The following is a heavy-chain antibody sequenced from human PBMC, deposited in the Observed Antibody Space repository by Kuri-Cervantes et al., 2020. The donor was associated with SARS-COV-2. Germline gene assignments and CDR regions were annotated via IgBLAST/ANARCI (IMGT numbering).Heavy chain of an antibody. J-gene: IGHJ5*02. CDR3: ASPSDSSNSFDH. CDR1: GYSFTSYW. V-gene: IGHV5-51*01. CDR2: IFPRDSDT. Sequence: GGSLRLSCKGSGYSFTSYWIGWVRQMSGKDLEWMGVIFPRDSDTRCSPSFRGHVTISVDMSTSATYLQWSSLKASDTAMYYCASPSDSSNSFDHWGQGTLVTVSS. D-gene: IGHD2-2*01.